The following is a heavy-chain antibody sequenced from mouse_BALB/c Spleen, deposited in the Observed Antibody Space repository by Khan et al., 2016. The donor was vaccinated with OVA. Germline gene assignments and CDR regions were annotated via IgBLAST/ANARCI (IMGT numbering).Heavy chain of an antibody. CDR2: INPTSGYT. J-gene: IGHJ2*01. V-gene: IGHV1-7*01. CDR1: GYTFSTYW. CDR3: TRDRIDY. Sequence: LEESGAALAKPGASVKMSCKASGYTFSTYWMHWVKQRPGQGLEWIGYINPTSGYTDYNEKFKDKATLSAEKSSSTAYMQLSRLTSEDSAVYYCTRDRIDYWGQGTTLTVSS.